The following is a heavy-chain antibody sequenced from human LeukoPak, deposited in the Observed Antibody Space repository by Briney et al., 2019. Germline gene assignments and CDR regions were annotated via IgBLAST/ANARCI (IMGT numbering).Heavy chain of an antibody. Sequence: AAVTVTCEASGYAFTKADYMHWVRQASGQGLEWMVIIIPSDGTTFYSQKLEGSVIITRDTSTNTVYMELSSLRFDDTAVFYGARGPTDMDFDSWGQGSLVTVSS. J-gene: IGHJ4*02. CDR1: GYAFTKADY. V-gene: IGHV1-46*01. CDR3: ARGPTDMDFDS. CDR2: IIPSDGTT.